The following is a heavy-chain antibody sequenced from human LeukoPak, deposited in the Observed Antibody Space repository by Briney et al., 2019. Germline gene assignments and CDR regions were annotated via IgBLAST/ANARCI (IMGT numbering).Heavy chain of an antibody. D-gene: IGHD4-11*01. CDR3: AREVSTDYYYYYGMDV. J-gene: IGHJ6*02. V-gene: IGHV1-8*01. Sequence: ASVKVSCKASGYTFTSYDINWVRQATGQGLEWMGWMNPNSGNTGYAQKFQGRVTMTRNTSISTTYMELSSLRSEDTAVYYCAREVSTDYYYYYGMDVWGQGTTVTVSS. CDR1: GYTFTSYD. CDR2: MNPNSGNT.